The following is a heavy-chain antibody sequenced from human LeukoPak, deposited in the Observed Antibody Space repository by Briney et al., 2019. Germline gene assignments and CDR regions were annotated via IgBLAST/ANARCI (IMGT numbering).Heavy chain of an antibody. CDR3: TRVGYIDEGIDY. J-gene: IGHJ4*02. D-gene: IGHD5-24*01. Sequence: GGSLRLSCAASGFTSSDYAVTWVRQAPGKGLEWVANIKQDGSKKSYVDSVKGRFTISRDNAKNSLYLQMNSLRAEDTAIYYCTRVGYIDEGIDYWGQGTLVTVSS. V-gene: IGHV3-7*04. CDR1: GFTSSDYA. CDR2: IKQDGSKK.